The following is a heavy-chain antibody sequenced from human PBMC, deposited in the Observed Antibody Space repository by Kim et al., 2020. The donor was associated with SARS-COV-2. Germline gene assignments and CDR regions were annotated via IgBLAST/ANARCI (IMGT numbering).Heavy chain of an antibody. Sequence: SETLSLTCAVYGGSFSGYFWTWIRQPPGKGLEWIGEINRSGSTNYNPSLKSRVTISLDPSKNQFSLKVTSVTAADTAVYFCARGRNYHDGTGLHNYAMDVWGRGTPVTVSS. CDR1: GGSFSGYF. D-gene: IGHD3-22*01. J-gene: IGHJ6*02. CDR2: INRSGST. CDR3: ARGRNYHDGTGLHNYAMDV. V-gene: IGHV4-34*01.